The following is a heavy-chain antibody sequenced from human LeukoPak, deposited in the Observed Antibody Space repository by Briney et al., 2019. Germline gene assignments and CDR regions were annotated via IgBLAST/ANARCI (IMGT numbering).Heavy chain of an antibody. CDR3: AKPQLGATYYYFHY. Sequence: SETLSLTCTVSGGSISSYYWSWIRQPAGKGLEWIGRIYTSGSTNYNPSLKSRVTMSVDTSKNQFSLKLSSVTAADTAVYYCAKPQLGATYYYFHYWGQGTLVTVSS. CDR1: GGSISSYY. V-gene: IGHV4-4*07. J-gene: IGHJ4*02. CDR2: IYTSGST. D-gene: IGHD1-26*01.